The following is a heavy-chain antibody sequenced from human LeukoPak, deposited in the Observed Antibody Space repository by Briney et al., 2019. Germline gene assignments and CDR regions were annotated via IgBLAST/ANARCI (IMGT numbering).Heavy chain of an antibody. CDR2: IYYSGST. J-gene: IGHJ3*02. V-gene: IGHV4-59*01. CDR1: GGSFSGYY. D-gene: IGHD3-22*01. CDR3: ARAQRDSSGYYYGGDAFDI. Sequence: SETLSLTCAVYGGSFSGYYWSWIRQPPGKGLEWIGYIYYSGSTNYNPSLKSRVTISVDTSKNQFSLKLSSVTAADTAVYYCARAQRDSSGYYYGGDAFDIWGQGTMVTVSS.